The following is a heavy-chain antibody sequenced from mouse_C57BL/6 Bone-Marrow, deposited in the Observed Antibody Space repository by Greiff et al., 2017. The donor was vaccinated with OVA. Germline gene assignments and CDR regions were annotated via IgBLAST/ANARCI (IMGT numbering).Heavy chain of an antibody. D-gene: IGHD1-1*01. CDR1: GYTFTDYY. V-gene: IGHV1-19*01. J-gene: IGHJ2*01. CDR3: ARGYYGSSPDY. Sequence: VQLKQSGPVLVKPGASVKMSCKASGYTFTDYYMNWVKQSHGKSLEWIGVINPYNGGTSYNQKFKGKATLTVDKSSSTAYMELNSLTSEDSAVYYCARGYYGSSPDYWGQGTTLTVSS. CDR2: INPYNGGT.